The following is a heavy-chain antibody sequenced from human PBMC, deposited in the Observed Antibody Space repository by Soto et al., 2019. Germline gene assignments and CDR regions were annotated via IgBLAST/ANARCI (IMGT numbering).Heavy chain of an antibody. V-gene: IGHV3-33*01. CDR1: GFTFSSYG. Sequence: QVQLVESGGGVVQPGRSLRLSYAASGFTFSSYGMHWVRQAPGKGLEWVAVIWYDGSNKYYADSVKGRFTISRDNSKNTLYLQMNSLRAEDTAVYYCARDGYSSGWSGWFDPWGQGTLVTVSS. CDR2: IWYDGSNK. CDR3: ARDGYSSGWSGWFDP. D-gene: IGHD6-19*01. J-gene: IGHJ5*02.